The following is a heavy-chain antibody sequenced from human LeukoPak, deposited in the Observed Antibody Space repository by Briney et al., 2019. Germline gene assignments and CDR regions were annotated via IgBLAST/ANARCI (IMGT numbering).Heavy chain of an antibody. J-gene: IGHJ4*02. Sequence: GGSLRLSCAASGFTFSSYSMNWVRQAPGKGLEWVSSISSSSSYIYYADSVKGRFTISRDNAKNSLYLQMNSLRAEDTAVYYCARAITMVRGVHANFDYWGQGTLVTVSS. D-gene: IGHD3-10*01. V-gene: IGHV3-21*01. CDR2: ISSSSSYI. CDR3: ARAITMVRGVHANFDY. CDR1: GFTFSSYS.